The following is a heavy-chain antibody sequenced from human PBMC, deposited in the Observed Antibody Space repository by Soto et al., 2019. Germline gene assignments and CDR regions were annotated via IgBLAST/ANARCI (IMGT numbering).Heavy chain of an antibody. Sequence: PGGSLRLSCAASGFTFSSYAMHWVRQAPGKGLEYVSAISSNGGSTYYANSVKGRFAISRDNSKNTLYLQMGSLRAEDMAVYYCAREGYSGYGNFDYWGQGTLVTVSS. J-gene: IGHJ4*02. CDR1: GFTFSSYA. D-gene: IGHD5-12*01. CDR2: ISSNGGST. V-gene: IGHV3-64*01. CDR3: AREGYSGYGNFDY.